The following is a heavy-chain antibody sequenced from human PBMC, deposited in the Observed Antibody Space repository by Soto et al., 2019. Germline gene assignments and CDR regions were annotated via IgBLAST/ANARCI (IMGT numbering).Heavy chain of an antibody. J-gene: IGHJ4*02. CDR3: ARALVNGGDY. CDR1: GFIFSAHW. D-gene: IGHD2-8*02. CDR2: INQDGSET. Sequence: DVQLVESGGGLVQPGGSLRLSCGTSGFIFSAHWMAWVRQAPGKGLEWVANINQDGSETNFVDSVKGRFTISRDNARNSVYLQMNRLRAEDTAVYYCARALVNGGDYWGQGTLVTVSS. V-gene: IGHV3-7*01.